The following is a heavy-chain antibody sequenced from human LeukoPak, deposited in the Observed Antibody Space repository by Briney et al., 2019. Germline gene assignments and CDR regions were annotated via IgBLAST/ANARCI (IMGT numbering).Heavy chain of an antibody. CDR2: IYTSGST. CDR1: GGSISSYY. Sequence: ASETLSLTCTVSGGSISSYYWSWIRQPAGRGLEWIGRIYTSGSTNYNPSLTSRVTMSVDTPKNQFSLNVTSVTAADTAVYYCARDKCNSTTCPKYFDYWGQGILVTVSS. J-gene: IGHJ4*02. V-gene: IGHV4-4*07. D-gene: IGHD2-2*01. CDR3: ARDKCNSTTCPKYFDY.